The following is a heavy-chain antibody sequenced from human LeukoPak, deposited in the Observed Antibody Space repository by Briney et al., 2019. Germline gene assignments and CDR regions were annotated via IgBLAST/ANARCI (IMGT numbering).Heavy chain of an antibody. J-gene: IGHJ6*02. CDR1: GFTFSNYW. Sequence: GGSLRLSCEGSGFTFSNYWMGWVRQAPGKGLQWVANIKTDGSEKYYVDSVKGRFTISRDNAKNSLYLQMNSLRAEDTAVYYCARDPHLSPPYYYGMDVWGQGTTVTVSS. CDR3: ARDPHLSPPYYYGMDV. V-gene: IGHV3-7*01. CDR2: IKTDGSEK. D-gene: IGHD3-3*02.